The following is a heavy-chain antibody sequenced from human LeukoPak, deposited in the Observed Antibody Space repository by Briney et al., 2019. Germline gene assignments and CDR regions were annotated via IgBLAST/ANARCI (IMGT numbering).Heavy chain of an antibody. CDR2: IYPGDSDT. CDR3: ARQTRLSMVRGVITSWTWFDP. J-gene: IGHJ5*02. Sequence: GESLKISCQGSGYSFTSNWIGWVRQTPGKGLEWMGIIYPGDSDTRYSPSFQGQVTISADKSITTAYLQWSSLKASDTAMCYCARQTRLSMVRGVITSWTWFDPWGQGTLVTVSS. CDR1: GYSFTSNW. D-gene: IGHD3-10*01. V-gene: IGHV5-51*01.